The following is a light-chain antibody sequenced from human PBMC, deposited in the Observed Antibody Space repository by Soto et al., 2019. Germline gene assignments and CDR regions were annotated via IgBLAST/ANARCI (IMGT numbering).Light chain of an antibody. Sequence: DIQMTQSPSSLSASIGDRVTLTCRSSQSIGNYLNWYQQKPGKAPSLLIHSASTLQNGVPSRSSGSGSGTEFTFTISGLQPDDVATYYCQASYTTPLTFGQGTRLE. V-gene: IGKV1-39*01. CDR1: QSIGNY. J-gene: IGKJ5*01. CDR2: SAS. CDR3: QASYTTPLT.